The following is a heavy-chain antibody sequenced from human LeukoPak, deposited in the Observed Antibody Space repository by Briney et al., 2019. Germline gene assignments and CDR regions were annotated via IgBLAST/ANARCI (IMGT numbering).Heavy chain of an antibody. Sequence: PGGSLRLSCAASGFTFSSYWMHWVRQGTGKGLVWVSRINSDGSSTSYADSVKGRFTISRDNAKNTLYLQMNSLRAEDTALYYCAKTAVGIAVAAPFDYWGQGTLVTVSS. J-gene: IGHJ4*02. D-gene: IGHD6-19*01. CDR2: INSDGSST. CDR1: GFTFSSYW. V-gene: IGHV3-74*01. CDR3: AKTAVGIAVAAPFDY.